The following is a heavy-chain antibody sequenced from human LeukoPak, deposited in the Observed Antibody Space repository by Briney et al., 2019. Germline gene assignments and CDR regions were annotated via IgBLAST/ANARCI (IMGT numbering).Heavy chain of an antibody. CDR3: TRTDLWVS. J-gene: IGHJ5*02. V-gene: IGHV3-66*01. Sequence: GGSLRLSCVGSGFTGINDYFSWVRQAPGKGLEGVSVIYSGGSTYYADSVRDRFTISRDKSKNTLYLQMNSLTVEDTAMYYCTRTDLWVSWGQGAQVTASS. CDR2: IYSGGST. CDR1: GFTGINDY. D-gene: IGHD1-26*01.